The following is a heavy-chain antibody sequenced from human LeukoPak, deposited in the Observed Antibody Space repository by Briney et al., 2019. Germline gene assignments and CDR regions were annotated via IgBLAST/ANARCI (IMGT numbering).Heavy chain of an antibody. V-gene: IGHV3-7*01. CDR2: IKQDGSEK. CDR1: GFTFSSYW. Sequence: GGSLRLSCAASGFTFSSYWMSWVRQAPGKGLEWVANIKQDGSEKYYVDSVKGRFTISRDNSKNTLYLQMNSLRAEDTAVYYCAKDNGDLYFDYWGQGTLVTVSS. CDR3: AKDNGDLYFDY. J-gene: IGHJ4*02. D-gene: IGHD4-17*01.